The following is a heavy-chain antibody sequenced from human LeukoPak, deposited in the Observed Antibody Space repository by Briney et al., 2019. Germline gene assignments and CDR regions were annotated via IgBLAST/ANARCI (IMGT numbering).Heavy chain of an antibody. J-gene: IGHJ4*02. CDR3: AEGGTGRIIKGY. V-gene: IGHV3-23*01. CDR2: IGGSGADT. Sequence: GGALRLSCAASGFTFSSDAMKWVRQAPGKGLEWGSSIGGSGADTYYADSVKGRFTISRDSSKNTLYLQMNSLRAEATAVYSCAEGGTGRIIKGYWGQGTLVTVSS. CDR1: GFTFSSDA. D-gene: IGHD2-8*02.